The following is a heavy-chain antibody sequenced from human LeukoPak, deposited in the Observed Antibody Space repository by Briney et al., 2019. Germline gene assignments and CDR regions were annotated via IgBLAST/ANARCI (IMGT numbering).Heavy chain of an antibody. CDR1: GFTFSSYA. V-gene: IGHV3-23*01. CDR3: AKSPLIAAAGTARTYYYDSSGYYVDY. Sequence: PGGSLRLSCAASGFTFSSYAMSWVRQAPGKGLEWVSAISGSGGSTYYADSVKGRFTISRDTSKNTLYQPMNSLSAEDTTVEYCAKSPLIAAAGTARTYYYDSSGYYVDYWGQGTLVTVSS. CDR2: ISGSGGST. D-gene: IGHD3-22*01. J-gene: IGHJ4*02.